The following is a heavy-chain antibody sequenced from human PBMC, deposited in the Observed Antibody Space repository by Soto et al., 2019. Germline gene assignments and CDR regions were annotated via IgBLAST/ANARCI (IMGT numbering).Heavy chain of an antibody. J-gene: IGHJ4*02. Sequence: GGSLRLSCAASGFTFSSYAMSWVRQAPGKGLEWVSAISGSGGSTYYADSVKGRFTISRDNSKNTLCLQMNSLRAEDTAVYYCANSASGGYYQFDYWGQGTLVTVSS. CDR1: GFTFSSYA. D-gene: IGHD3-22*01. CDR2: ISGSGGST. V-gene: IGHV3-23*01. CDR3: ANSASGGYYQFDY.